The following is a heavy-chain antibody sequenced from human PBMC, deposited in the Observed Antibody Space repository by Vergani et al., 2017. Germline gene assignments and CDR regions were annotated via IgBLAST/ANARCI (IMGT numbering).Heavy chain of an antibody. D-gene: IGHD6-13*01. CDR1: GGTFSSYA. CDR2: IIPIFGTA. V-gene: IGHV1-69*12. Sequence: QVQLVQSGAAVKKPGSSVKVSCKASGGTFSSYAISWVRQAPGQGLEWMGGIIPIFGTANYAQKFQGRVTITADESTSTAYMELSSLRSEDTAVYYCARDSSSSWYRNYYYYYMDVWGKGTTVTVSS. CDR3: ARDSSSSWYRNYYYYYMDV. J-gene: IGHJ6*03.